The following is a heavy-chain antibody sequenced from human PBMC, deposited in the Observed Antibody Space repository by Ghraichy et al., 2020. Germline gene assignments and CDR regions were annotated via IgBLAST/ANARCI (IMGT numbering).Heavy chain of an antibody. CDR3: ARLYSPYTYSSGYYYTNVGDY. Sequence: SETLSLTCAVYGGSFSGYYWSWIRQPPGKGLEWIGEINHSGSTNYNPSLKSRVTISVDTSKNQFSLKLSSVTAADTAVYYCARLYSPYTYSSGYYYTNVGDYWGQGTLVTVSS. CDR2: INHSGST. V-gene: IGHV4-34*01. D-gene: IGHD3-22*01. J-gene: IGHJ4*02. CDR1: GGSFSGYY.